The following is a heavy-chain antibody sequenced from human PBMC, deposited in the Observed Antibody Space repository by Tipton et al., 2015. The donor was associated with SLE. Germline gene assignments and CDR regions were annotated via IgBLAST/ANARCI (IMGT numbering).Heavy chain of an antibody. Sequence: QLVQSGPEVKKPGASVKVSCKASGYTFTSYGISWVRQAPGQGLEWMGWISAYNGNTNYAQKLQGRVTMTTDTSTSTAYMELRSRRSDDTAVYYCAGASGYRAMAPYYCYFDYWGQGTLVTVSS. J-gene: IGHJ4*02. D-gene: IGHD5-18*01. V-gene: IGHV1-18*01. CDR3: AGASGYRAMAPYYCYFDY. CDR2: ISAYNGNT. CDR1: GYTFTSYG.